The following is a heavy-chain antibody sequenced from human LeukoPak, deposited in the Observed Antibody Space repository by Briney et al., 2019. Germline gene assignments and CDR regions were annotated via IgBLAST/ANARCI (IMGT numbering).Heavy chain of an antibody. CDR2: INHGGST. J-gene: IGHJ4*02. CDR1: GGSLSGYY. CDR3: AREGRMSMGIEY. D-gene: IGHD4/OR15-4a*01. Sequence: SETLSLTCAVYGGSLSGYYWSWIRQSPGKGLEWIGEINHGGSTNYNPSLKSRVTMSVDTSKNHFSLKLSSVTAADTAVYFCAREGRMSMGIEYWGQGTLITVSS. V-gene: IGHV4-34*01.